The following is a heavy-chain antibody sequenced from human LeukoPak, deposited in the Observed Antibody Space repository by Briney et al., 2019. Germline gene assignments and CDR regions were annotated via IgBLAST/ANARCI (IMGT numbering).Heavy chain of an antibody. J-gene: IGHJ4*02. V-gene: IGHV4-34*01. D-gene: IGHD3-3*01. CDR3: ARRGIFAYSS. CDR1: GGSFSGYY. Sequence: PSETLSLTRAVYGGSFSGYYWSWIRQPPGKGLEWIGEINHSGSTNYNPSLKSRVTISVDTSKNQFSLKLSSVTAADTAVYYCARRGIFAYSSWGQGTLVTVSS. CDR2: INHSGST.